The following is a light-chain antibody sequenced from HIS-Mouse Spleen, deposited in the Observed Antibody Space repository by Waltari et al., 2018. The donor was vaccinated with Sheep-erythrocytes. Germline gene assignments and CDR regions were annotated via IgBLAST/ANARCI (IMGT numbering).Light chain of an antibody. CDR3: CSYAGSYNHV. J-gene: IGLJ1*01. CDR1: SSDVVGYNY. V-gene: IGLV2-11*01. CDR2: DVS. Sequence: QSALTQPRSVSGSPGQSVTISCTGTSSDVVGYNYVSWYHQHPGKAPKLMIYDVSKRPSGVPDRFSGSKSGNTASLTISGLQAEDEADYYCCSYAGSYNHVFATGTKVTVL.